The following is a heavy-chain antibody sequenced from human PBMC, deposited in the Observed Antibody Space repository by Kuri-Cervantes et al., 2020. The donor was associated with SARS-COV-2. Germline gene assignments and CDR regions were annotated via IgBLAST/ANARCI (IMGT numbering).Heavy chain of an antibody. V-gene: IGHV1-2*02. Sequence: ASVKVSCKPSGYPFTGYYIHWVRQAPGQGLEWMGWINPNSGGTTYAQKFQGRVTMTRDTSINTVYMELSRLRSDDTAVYYCARVRIDSIVTVPTNPFDFWGQGTLVTVSS. CDR1: GYPFTGYY. J-gene: IGHJ4*02. CDR2: INPNSGGT. D-gene: IGHD2/OR15-2a*01. CDR3: ARVRIDSIVTVPTNPFDF.